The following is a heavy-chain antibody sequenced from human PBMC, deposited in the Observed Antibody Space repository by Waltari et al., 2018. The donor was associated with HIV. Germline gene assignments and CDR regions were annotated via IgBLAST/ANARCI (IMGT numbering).Heavy chain of an antibody. CDR3: ARRIAAGGTQYFEY. J-gene: IGHJ4*02. CDR1: GFPFNSFS. V-gene: IGHV3-48*02. D-gene: IGHD6-13*01. Sequence: EVQLVESGGNLVQPGGSLRLSCAASGFPFNSFSMNWVRQAPGKGLEWVSYISSSSSPTYYADSVRGRFTISRDNAKNSLYLQMNSLRDEDTAVYYCARRIAAGGTQYFEYWGQGTLVTVSS. CDR2: ISSSSSPT.